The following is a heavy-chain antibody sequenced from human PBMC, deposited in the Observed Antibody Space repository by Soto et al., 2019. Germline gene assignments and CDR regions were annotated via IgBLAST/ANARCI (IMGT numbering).Heavy chain of an antibody. CDR1: GGSISGYY. V-gene: IGHV4-59*08. CDR3: ARLSKFCTNGVCYTGGWAN. D-gene: IGHD2-8*01. J-gene: IGHJ4*02. Sequence: SETLSLTCTVSGGSISGYYGSWIRQPPGKGLEWIGYIYYSGSTNYNPSLKSRVTISVDTSKNQFSLKLSSVTAADTAVYYCARLSKFCTNGVCYTGGWANWGQGTLVTVSS. CDR2: IYYSGST.